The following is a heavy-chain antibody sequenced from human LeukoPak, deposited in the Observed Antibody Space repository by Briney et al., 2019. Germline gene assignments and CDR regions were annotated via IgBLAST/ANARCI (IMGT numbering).Heavy chain of an antibody. Sequence: ASVKVSCKPSGYTFTDYYMHWVRQAPGQGIEWMGWISPTSGGTNYAQKFQGRVTMTRDTSISTAYMEVSSLRSDDTAVYYCARGWTGEIPFQHWGQGTLVTVSS. D-gene: IGHD3-10*01. CDR3: ARGWTGEIPFQH. J-gene: IGHJ1*01. CDR1: GYTFTDYY. CDR2: ISPTSGGT. V-gene: IGHV1-2*02.